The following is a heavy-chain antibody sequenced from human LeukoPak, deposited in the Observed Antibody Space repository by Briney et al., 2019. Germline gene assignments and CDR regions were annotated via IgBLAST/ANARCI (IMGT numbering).Heavy chain of an antibody. J-gene: IGHJ4*02. CDR1: GFTFSSYA. V-gene: IGHV3-23*01. CDR3: ARSRLPYGGGWYHSDY. Sequence: GGSLRLSCAASGFTFSSYAMSWVRQAPGKGLEWVSAISGSGGSTYYADSVKGRFTISRDNSKNTLYLQMNSLRAEDTAVYYCARSRLPYGGGWYHSDYWGQGTLVTVSS. D-gene: IGHD6-19*01. CDR2: ISGSGGST.